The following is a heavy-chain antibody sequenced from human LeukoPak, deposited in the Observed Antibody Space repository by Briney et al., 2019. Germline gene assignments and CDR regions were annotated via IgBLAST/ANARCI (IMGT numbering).Heavy chain of an antibody. CDR3: AGGLPKAVFGMVIED. Sequence: ASVKVSCKASGYPFTSYNVNWVRQATGQGLEWMGWMNTNSGNTGYSQNFQGRVTMTRDTSISTAYMELSSLMSEDTAVYYCAGGLPKAVFGMVIEDWGQGTLVTVSS. V-gene: IGHV1-8*01. D-gene: IGHD3-3*01. CDR1: GYPFTSYN. CDR2: MNTNSGNT. J-gene: IGHJ1*01.